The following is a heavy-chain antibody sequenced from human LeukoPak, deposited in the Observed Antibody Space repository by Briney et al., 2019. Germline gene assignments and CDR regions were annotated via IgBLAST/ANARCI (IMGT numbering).Heavy chain of an antibody. Sequence: SVKVSCKASGGTFSSYAISWVRQAPGQGLEWMGRIIPIFGTANYAQKFQGRVTITTDESTSTAYMELSSLRSEDTAVHYCARGESIAAADPFDYWGQGTLVTVSS. J-gene: IGHJ4*02. CDR1: GGTFSSYA. D-gene: IGHD6-13*01. CDR3: ARGESIAAADPFDY. CDR2: IIPIFGTA. V-gene: IGHV1-69*05.